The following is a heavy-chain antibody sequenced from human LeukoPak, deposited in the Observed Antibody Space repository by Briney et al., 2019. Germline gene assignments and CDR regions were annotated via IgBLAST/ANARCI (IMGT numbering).Heavy chain of an antibody. J-gene: IGHJ4*02. Sequence: PSQTLSLTCTVSGGSISSGGYYWSWIRQHPGKGLEWIGYIYYSGSTYYNPSFKSRVTISIDTSKNQFSLKLSSVTAADTAVYYCARNRYGDYVLDYWGQGTLVTVSS. D-gene: IGHD4-17*01. CDR1: GGSISSGGYY. CDR2: IYYSGST. V-gene: IGHV4-31*03. CDR3: ARNRYGDYVLDY.